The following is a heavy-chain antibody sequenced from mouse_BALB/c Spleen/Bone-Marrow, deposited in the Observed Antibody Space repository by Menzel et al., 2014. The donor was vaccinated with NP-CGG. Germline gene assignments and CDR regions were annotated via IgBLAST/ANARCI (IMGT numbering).Heavy chain of an antibody. J-gene: IGHJ2*01. Sequence: EVQLQQSGPGLVKPSQSLSLTCSVTGYSITSGYYWNWIRQFPGNKLEWMGYISYDGSNNYNPSLKNRISITRDTSKNQFFLKLNSVTTEDTATYYCASGNYFNFDYWGQGTTLTVSS. CDR1: GYSITSGYY. D-gene: IGHD2-1*01. CDR2: ISYDGSN. CDR3: ASGNYFNFDY. V-gene: IGHV3-6*02.